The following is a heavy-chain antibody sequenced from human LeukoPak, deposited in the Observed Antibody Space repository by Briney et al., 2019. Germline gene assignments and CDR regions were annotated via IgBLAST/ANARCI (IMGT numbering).Heavy chain of an antibody. CDR3: AASRSGYSYADY. Sequence: PSETLSLTCTVSGGSTRSYYWSWIRQPPGKGLEWIGYINYGENTNNNPSLKSRVTTSVDTSKNQFSLKLSSVTAADTAVYYCAASRSGYSYADYWGQGILVTVSS. J-gene: IGHJ4*02. V-gene: IGHV4-59*08. CDR1: GGSTRSYY. D-gene: IGHD5-18*01. CDR2: INYGENT.